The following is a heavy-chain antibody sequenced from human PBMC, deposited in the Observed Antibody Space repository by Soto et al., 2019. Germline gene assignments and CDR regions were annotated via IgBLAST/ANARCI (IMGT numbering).Heavy chain of an antibody. CDR3: ARMRGYCISTSCLDYYYYGMDV. CDR2: IHYSGST. V-gene: IGHV4-30-4*01. CDR1: GASIYNGGYF. D-gene: IGHD2-2*01. J-gene: IGHJ6*02. Sequence: TLSLTCSVSGASIYNGGYFWSWIRQSPGKGLEWIGYIHYSGSTYNNPSLNSRITISADTSKNQFSLKLTSVTAADTAVYYCARMRGYCISTSCLDYYYYGMDVWGQGTTVTVSS.